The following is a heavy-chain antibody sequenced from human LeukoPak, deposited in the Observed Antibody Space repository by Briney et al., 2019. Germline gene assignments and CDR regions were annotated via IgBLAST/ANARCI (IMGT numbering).Heavy chain of an antibody. Sequence: PGGSLRLSCAASGFTFNNYAMSWVRQAPGKGLEWVAVISGSGGSTYYVDSVKGRFTISRENSRNTLYLQMNSLRAEDSAVYYCVRGQWEVRALIDYWGQGTLVTVSS. CDR3: VRGQWEVRALIDY. J-gene: IGHJ4*02. CDR1: GFTFNNYA. CDR2: ISGSGGST. V-gene: IGHV3-23*01. D-gene: IGHD1-26*01.